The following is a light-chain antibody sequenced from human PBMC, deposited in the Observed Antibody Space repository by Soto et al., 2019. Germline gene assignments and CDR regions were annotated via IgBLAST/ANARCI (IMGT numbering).Light chain of an antibody. CDR2: DAS. V-gene: IGKV3-11*01. Sequence: EIVLTQSPATLSLSPGERANLSCRASRSVSSHLAWYQQKSGQAPRLLIYDASNRATGIPARFSGSGSGTDFTLTISSLEPEDFAVYYCQQCHNWPFTFGPGTKVDIK. CDR1: RSVSSH. J-gene: IGKJ3*01. CDR3: QQCHNWPFT.